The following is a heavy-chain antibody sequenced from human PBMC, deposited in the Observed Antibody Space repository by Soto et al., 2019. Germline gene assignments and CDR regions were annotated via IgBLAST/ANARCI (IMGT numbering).Heavy chain of an antibody. D-gene: IGHD3-3*01. CDR2: ISGNNGNT. J-gene: IGHJ6*02. CDR1: GYTFTSYG. CDR3: VRGRSWRAHPHYNGMDV. V-gene: IGHV1-18*04. Sequence: QVQLVQSGPEVKKPGASVQVSCKASGYTFTSYGISWGRQAPGQGLEWMGWISGNNGNTNYAQRFQGRVTMTTETSTSTVYMEVRSLRSDDTAVYYCVRGRSWRAHPHYNGMDVWGQGTTVTVSS.